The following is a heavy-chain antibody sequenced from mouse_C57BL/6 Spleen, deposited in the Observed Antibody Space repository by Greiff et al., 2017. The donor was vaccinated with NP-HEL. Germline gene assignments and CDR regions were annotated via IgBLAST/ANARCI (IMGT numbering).Heavy chain of an antibody. CDR3: TTRTMEDY. Sequence: VQLQQSGAELVRPGASVKLSCTASGFNIKDDYMHWVKQRPEQGLEWIGWIDPENGDTEYASKFQGKATITADTSSNTAYLQLSSLTSEDTAVYYCTTRTMEDYWGQGTTLTVSS. V-gene: IGHV14-4*01. CDR1: GFNIKDDY. J-gene: IGHJ2*01. CDR2: IDPENGDT. D-gene: IGHD1-1*02.